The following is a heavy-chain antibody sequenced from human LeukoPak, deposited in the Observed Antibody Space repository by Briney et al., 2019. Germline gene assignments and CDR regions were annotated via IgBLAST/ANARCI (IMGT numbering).Heavy chain of an antibody. CDR1: GYTFTSYD. D-gene: IGHD6-13*01. Sequence: ASVKVSCKASGYTFTSYDINWVRQATGQGLEWMGWMNPNSGNTGYAQKFQGRVTMTRNTSISTAYMELSSLRSEDTAVYYCARGASYSSSWYDRAFSYYYGMDVWGQGTTVTVSS. CDR3: ARGASYSSSWYDRAFSYYYGMDV. J-gene: IGHJ6*02. CDR2: MNPNSGNT. V-gene: IGHV1-8*01.